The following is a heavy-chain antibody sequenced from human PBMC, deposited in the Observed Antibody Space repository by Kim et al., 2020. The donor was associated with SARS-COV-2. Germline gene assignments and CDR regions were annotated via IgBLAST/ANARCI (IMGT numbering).Heavy chain of an antibody. CDR1: GFTFSSYW. D-gene: IGHD2-15*01. V-gene: IGHV3-74*01. Sequence: GGSLRLSCAASGFTFSSYWMHWVRQAPGKGLVWVSRINSDGSSTSYADSVKGRFTISRDNAKNTLYLQMNSLRAEDTAVYYCASLGGSCYSFYGWGSGCFHYYYYGMDVWGQGTTVTVSS. CDR3: ASLGGSCYSFYGWGSGCFHYYYYGMDV. J-gene: IGHJ6*02. CDR2: INSDGSST.